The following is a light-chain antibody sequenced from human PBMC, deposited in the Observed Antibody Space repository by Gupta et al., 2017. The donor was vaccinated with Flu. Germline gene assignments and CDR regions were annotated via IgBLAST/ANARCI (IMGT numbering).Light chain of an antibody. CDR3: LQQNSYPFT. CDR2: DAS. V-gene: IGKV1-17*01. J-gene: IGKJ3*01. CDR1: QGIGKL. Sequence: PSSLSASVGDRVTVSCRASQGIGKLVGWYQQKPGKAPKSRIEDASRLEGGVPSRFSGSGSGTEFTLTISSLQPEDFANYYCLQQNSYPFTFGHGTRVDI.